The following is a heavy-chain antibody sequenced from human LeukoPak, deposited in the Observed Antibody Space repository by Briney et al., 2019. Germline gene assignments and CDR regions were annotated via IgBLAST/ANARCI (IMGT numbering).Heavy chain of an antibody. V-gene: IGHV4-4*07. CDR2: IYTSGST. D-gene: IGHD6-13*01. J-gene: IGHJ4*02. CDR3: ARGQRGDYSSSWNYFDY. Sequence: PLETLSLTCTVSGGSISSYYWSWIRQPAGKGLEWIGRIYTSGSTNYNPSLKSRVTMSVDTSKNQFSLKLSSVTAADTAVYYCARGQRGDYSSSWNYFDYWGQGTLVTVSS. CDR1: GGSISSYY.